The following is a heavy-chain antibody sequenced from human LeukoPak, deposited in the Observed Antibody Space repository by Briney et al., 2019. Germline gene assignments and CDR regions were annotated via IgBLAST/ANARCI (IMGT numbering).Heavy chain of an antibody. CDR1: GFTFTTYS. D-gene: IGHD1-26*01. V-gene: IGHV3-48*01. CDR3: ARVTVGATADYFDS. J-gene: IGHJ4*02. CDR2: ISGGSGTI. Sequence: GGSLRLSCAASGFTFTTYSMNRVRQAPGKGLEWISYISGGSGTIYYADSVKGRFTISRDNARNSLYLQLNSLRAEDTAVYFCARVTVGATADYFDSWGQGTLVTVSS.